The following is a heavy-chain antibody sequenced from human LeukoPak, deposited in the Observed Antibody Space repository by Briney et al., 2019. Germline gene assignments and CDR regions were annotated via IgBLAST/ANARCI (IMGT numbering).Heavy chain of an antibody. J-gene: IGHJ4*02. Sequence: GGSLRLSCAASGFTVSSNYMSWVRQAPGKGLEWVSVIYSGGSTYYADSVKGRFTISRDNSKNTVYLQMNSLRVEDTAVYYCARGLGTNYGGYCSGGSCPFYWGQGTLVTVSS. D-gene: IGHD2-15*01. CDR3: ARGLGTNYGGYCSGGSCPFY. V-gene: IGHV3-66*01. CDR2: IYSGGST. CDR1: GFTVSSNY.